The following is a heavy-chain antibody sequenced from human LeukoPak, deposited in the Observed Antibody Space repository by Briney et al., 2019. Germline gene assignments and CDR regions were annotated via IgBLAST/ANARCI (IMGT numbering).Heavy chain of an antibody. CDR3: AKWGDYDVLTGYYVSDY. Sequence: GRSLRLSCAASGFTFSTYAMSWVRQPPGKGREWVSAITGSGGNTYYADSVKGRFTISRDNSKNTVFLQMNSLRAEDTAVYYCAKWGDYDVLTGYYVSDYWGQGTLVTVSS. CDR2: ITGSGGNT. J-gene: IGHJ4*02. CDR1: GFTFSTYA. V-gene: IGHV3-23*01. D-gene: IGHD3-9*01.